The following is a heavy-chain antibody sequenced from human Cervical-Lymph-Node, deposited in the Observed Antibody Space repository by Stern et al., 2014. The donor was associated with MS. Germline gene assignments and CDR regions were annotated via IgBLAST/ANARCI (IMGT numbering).Heavy chain of an antibody. CDR3: AAAYYYDSSGRNFHY. V-gene: IGHV4-59*01. D-gene: IGHD3-22*01. CDR1: GGSIRSYY. J-gene: IGHJ4*02. CDR2: IYDSGST. Sequence: QVQLQESGPGLVKPSETLSLTCTVSGGSIRSYYWSWIRQSPGKGLEWIGYIYDSGSTKYNPSLTSRVTISVDTPKKQFALHLSSVSAADTAVYYCAAAYYYDSSGRNFHYWGQGSLVTVSS.